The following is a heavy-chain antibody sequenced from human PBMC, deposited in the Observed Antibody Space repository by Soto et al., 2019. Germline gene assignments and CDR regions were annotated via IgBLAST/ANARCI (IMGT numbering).Heavy chain of an antibody. Sequence: GGSPRPSPAASGFTFDDHGMHWVRQGPGGGLECVSGISWKSDSTVYAYSVKDRFSISRDNTQNSLHLQMNSLRPEDTALYYCARDKGLYYDGMGVWGEGATVPASS. CDR2: ISWKSDST. J-gene: IGHJ6*04. CDR3: ARDKGLYYDGMGV. V-gene: IGHV3-9*01. CDR1: GFTFDDHG.